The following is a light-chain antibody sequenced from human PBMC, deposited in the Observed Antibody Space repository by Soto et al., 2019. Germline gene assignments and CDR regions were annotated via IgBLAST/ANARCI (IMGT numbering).Light chain of an antibody. CDR3: QSYDTSLRGWL. V-gene: IGLV1-40*01. CDR1: SSNIGAGHA. CDR2: GGT. J-gene: IGLJ3*02. Sequence: QSVLTQPPSVSGAPWQRVTISCTGTSSNIGAGHAVHWYRQFPGAAPKHLIYGGTHRPSGVPDRFSGSKSATSASLVITGLQAEDEADYYCQSYDTSLRGWLFGGGTQLTVL.